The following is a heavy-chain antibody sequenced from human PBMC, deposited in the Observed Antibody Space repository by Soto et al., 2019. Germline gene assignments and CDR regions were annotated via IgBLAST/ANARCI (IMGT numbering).Heavy chain of an antibody. CDR2: IYWNDDE. J-gene: IGHJ6*02. Sequence: QITLKESGPTLVEPTQTLTLTCTFSGFSLSSSGVGVGWIRQPPEKALEWLALIYWNDDERNSPSLKSRLTITKYTSKNQVVLTVTNMDPVDTATYYCAHFYYYYGLDVWGQGIAVTVSS. CDR3: AHFYYYYGLDV. CDR1: GFSLSSSGVG. V-gene: IGHV2-5*01.